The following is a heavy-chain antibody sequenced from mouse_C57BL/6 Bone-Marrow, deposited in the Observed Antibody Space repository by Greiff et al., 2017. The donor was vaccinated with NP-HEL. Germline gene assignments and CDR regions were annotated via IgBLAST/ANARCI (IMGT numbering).Heavy chain of an antibody. CDR3: ARGNWAYYLYY. Sequence: QVQLQQPGAELVMPGASVKLSCKASGYTFTSYWMHWVKQRPGQGLEWIGEIDPSDSYTNYNQKFKGKSTLTGDKSSSAAYMQLSSLTSEDSAVYYWARGNWAYYLYYWGQGTTLTVSS. D-gene: IGHD4-1*01. V-gene: IGHV1-69*01. CDR2: IDPSDSYT. CDR1: GYTFTSYW. J-gene: IGHJ2*01.